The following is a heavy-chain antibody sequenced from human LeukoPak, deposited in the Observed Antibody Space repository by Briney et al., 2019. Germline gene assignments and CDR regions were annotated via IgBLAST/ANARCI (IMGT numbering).Heavy chain of an antibody. Sequence: GGSLRLSCAASGFTFSSYSMSWVRQAPGKGLEWVSGINWNGGSTGYADSVKGRFTISRDNAKNSLYLQMNSLRAEDTALYYCARGVVVAASIADAFDIWGQGTMVTVSS. CDR3: ARGVVVAASIADAFDI. CDR1: GFTFSSYS. D-gene: IGHD2-15*01. V-gene: IGHV3-20*04. CDR2: INWNGGST. J-gene: IGHJ3*02.